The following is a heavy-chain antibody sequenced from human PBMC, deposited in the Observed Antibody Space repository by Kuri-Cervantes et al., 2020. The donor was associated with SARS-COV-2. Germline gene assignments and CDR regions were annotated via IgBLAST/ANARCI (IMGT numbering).Heavy chain of an antibody. CDR3: ARLSYYYDSSGYYGGNWLDP. CDR2: IYHSGST. V-gene: IGHV4-38-2*01. D-gene: IGHD3-22*01. Sequence: GSLRLSCAVSGYSISGGYYWGWIRQPPGKGLEWIGSIYHSGSTYYNPSLKSRVTISVDTSKNQFSLKLSSVTAADTAVYYCARLSYYYDSSGYYGGNWLDPGAREPWSPSPQ. J-gene: IGHJ5*02. CDR1: GYSISGGYY.